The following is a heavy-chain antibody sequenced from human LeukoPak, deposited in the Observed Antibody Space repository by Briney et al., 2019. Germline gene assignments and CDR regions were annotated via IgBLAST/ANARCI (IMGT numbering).Heavy chain of an antibody. CDR2: IYYSGST. V-gene: IGHV4-59*08. Sequence: SETLSLTCTVSGGSISSYYWSWIRQPPGKGLEWIGYIYYSGSTNYNPSLKSRVTIPLDTSKNQFSLKLSSVTAADTAVYYCASIVGATRTFAFDIWGQGTMVTVSS. CDR1: GGSISSYY. CDR3: ASIVGATRTFAFDI. D-gene: IGHD1-26*01. J-gene: IGHJ3*02.